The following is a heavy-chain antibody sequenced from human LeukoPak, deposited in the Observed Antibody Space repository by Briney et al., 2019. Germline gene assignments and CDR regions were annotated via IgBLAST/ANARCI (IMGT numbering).Heavy chain of an antibody. CDR3: ARVRRTYYDFWRGSENWFDP. CDR1: GFTFSSYW. Sequence: PGGSLRLSCAASGFTFSSYWMHWARHAPGKGRVWVSRINSDGSSTSYADSVKGRFTISRDNAKNTLYLQMNSLRAEDTAVYYCARVRRTYYDFWRGSENWFDPWGQGTLVTVSS. D-gene: IGHD3-3*01. V-gene: IGHV3-74*01. J-gene: IGHJ5*02. CDR2: INSDGSST.